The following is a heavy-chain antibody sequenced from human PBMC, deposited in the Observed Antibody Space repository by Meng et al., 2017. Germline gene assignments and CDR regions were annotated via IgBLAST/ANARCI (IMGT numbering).Heavy chain of an antibody. CDR1: GGTFSSYA. Sequence: QVQMVTVGARVKKPGSTVKVSCKASGGTFSSYAISWVRQAPGQGLEWMGGIIPIFGTANYAQKFQGRVTITADESTSTAYMELSSLRSEDTAVYYCARDQGSKATKFDYWGQGTLVTVSS. CDR2: IIPIFGTA. J-gene: IGHJ4*02. V-gene: IGHV1-69*01. D-gene: IGHD5-24*01. CDR3: ARDQGSKATKFDY.